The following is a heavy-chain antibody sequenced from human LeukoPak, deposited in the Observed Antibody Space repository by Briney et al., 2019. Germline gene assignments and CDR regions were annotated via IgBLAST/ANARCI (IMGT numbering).Heavy chain of an antibody. CDR1: GFTLSKYR. Sequence: GGSLRLSCAASGFTLSKYRMTWVRQAPGKGLEWVSCISSGSGSSTTHNADSVKGRFTISRDNARNSLYLQMNSLRVDDTAVYYCARGSNYGADYWGQGVLVTVSS. J-gene: IGHJ4*02. CDR3: ARGSNYGADY. D-gene: IGHD5-18*01. V-gene: IGHV3-48*01. CDR2: ISSGSGSSTT.